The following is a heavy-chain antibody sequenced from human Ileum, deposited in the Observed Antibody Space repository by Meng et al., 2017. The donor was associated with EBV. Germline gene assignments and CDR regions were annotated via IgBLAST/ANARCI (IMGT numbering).Heavy chain of an antibody. Sequence: LQEWGQDIVSPSDTLSFSCGISGGSLSGNRSYGGWVRQPPGKGLGWIGTVYFTGSTYYSPSRKSRVSISVDTSKNQFSLELNSVTAADTAVYYCASHRPFGEWYSLDHWGQGTLVTVSS. CDR2: VYFTGST. CDR3: ASHRPFGEWYSLDH. V-gene: IGHV4-39*01. CDR1: GGSLSGNRSY. D-gene: IGHD3-10*01. J-gene: IGHJ4*02.